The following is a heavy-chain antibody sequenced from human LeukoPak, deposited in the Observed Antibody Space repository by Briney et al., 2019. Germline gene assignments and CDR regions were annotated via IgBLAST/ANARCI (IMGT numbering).Heavy chain of an antibody. CDR3: ARVRAGSVDAFDI. D-gene: IGHD1-1*01. Sequence: ASVKVSCKASGGTFSSYAISWVRQAPGQGLEWMGRIIPILGIANYAQKFQGRVTITADKSTSTAYMELSSLRSEDTAVYYCARVRAGSVDAFDIWGQGTMVTVSS. CDR1: GGTFSSYA. V-gene: IGHV1-69*04. J-gene: IGHJ3*02. CDR2: IIPILGIA.